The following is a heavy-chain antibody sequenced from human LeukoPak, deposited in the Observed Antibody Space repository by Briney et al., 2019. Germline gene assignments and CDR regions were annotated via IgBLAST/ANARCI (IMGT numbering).Heavy chain of an antibody. Sequence: SETLSLTCAVYGGSFSGYYWSWIRQPPGKGLEWIGEINHSGSTNYNPSLKSRVTISVDTSKNQFSLKLSSVTAADTAVYYCARGTVAGNGGEYYFDYWGQGTLVTVSS. D-gene: IGHD6-19*01. V-gene: IGHV4-34*01. CDR2: INHSGST. CDR3: ARGTVAGNGGEYYFDY. CDR1: GGSFSGYY. J-gene: IGHJ4*02.